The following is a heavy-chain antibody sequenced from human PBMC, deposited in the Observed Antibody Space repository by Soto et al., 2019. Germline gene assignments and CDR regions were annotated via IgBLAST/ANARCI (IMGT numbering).Heavy chain of an antibody. CDR1: GGSITSGAFY. CDR2: ISYSDIT. Sequence: QLQLQESGPGLVKPSETLSLSCTVSGGSITSGAFYWGWIRQSPGKGLEWIATISYSDITYSNPSSQSRVTLSLDTSKGKFSLRLTSVTAADSAVYFCARRVYRDAWFSPIHDAFDVWGQGILVSVSS. D-gene: IGHD3-10*01. J-gene: IGHJ3*01. V-gene: IGHV4-39*01. CDR3: ARRVYRDAWFSPIHDAFDV.